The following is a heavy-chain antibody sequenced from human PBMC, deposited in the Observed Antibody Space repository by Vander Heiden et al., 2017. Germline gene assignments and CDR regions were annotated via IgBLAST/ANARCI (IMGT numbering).Heavy chain of an antibody. V-gene: IGHV5-51*01. CDR1: GYSFTSYW. J-gene: IGHJ6*02. CDR3: ARQTVVTPAVHYYGMDV. Sequence: EVQLVQSGAEVKKPGESLKISCKGAGYSFTSYWIGWVRQMPGKGLEWMGIIYPGDSDTRYSPSFQGQVTISADKSISTAYLQWSSLKASDTAMYYCARQTVVTPAVHYYGMDVWGQGTTVTVSS. CDR2: IYPGDSDT. D-gene: IGHD2-21*02.